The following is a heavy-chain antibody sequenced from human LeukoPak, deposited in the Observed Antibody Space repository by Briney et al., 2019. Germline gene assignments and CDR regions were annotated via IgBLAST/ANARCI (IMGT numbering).Heavy chain of an antibody. J-gene: IGHJ6*02. D-gene: IGHD2-15*01. V-gene: IGHV1-2*02. CDR1: GYTFTGYY. Sequence: ASVKVSCKASGYTFTGYYMHWVRQAPGQGLGWMGWINPNSGGTNYAQKFQGRVTMTRDTSISTAYMELSRLRSDDTAVYYCASTMVVAARDYYYYYGMDVWGQGTTVTVSS. CDR3: ASTMVVAARDYYYYYGMDV. CDR2: INPNSGGT.